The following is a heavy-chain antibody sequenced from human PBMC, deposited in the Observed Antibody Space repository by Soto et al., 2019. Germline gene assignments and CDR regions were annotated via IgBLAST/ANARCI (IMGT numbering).Heavy chain of an antibody. Sequence: RASLRLAWAGSGFYFHDNTVQSDRQPQGKGLEWVSLISWDGYITYYADSVKGRFTISRDSSKNSLYLQMNNLRTEDTALYYCAKTSIADYFYGLDDWGQGTRVTVSS. CDR2: ISWDGYIT. J-gene: IGHJ6*02. D-gene: IGHD6-13*01. CDR1: GFYFHDNT. V-gene: IGHV3-43*01. CDR3: AKTSIADYFYGLDD.